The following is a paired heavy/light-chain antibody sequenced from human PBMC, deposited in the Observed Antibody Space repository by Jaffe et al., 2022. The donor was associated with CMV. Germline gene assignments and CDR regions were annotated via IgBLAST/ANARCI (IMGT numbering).Heavy chain of an antibody. V-gene: IGHV3-66*01. Sequence: EVQLVESGGGLVQPGGSLRLSCAASGFTVSRNYMYWVRQAPGKGLEWVAVIHSGGTIYYADSLKGRFTVSRDNSKNTLYLQMNSLRAEDTAVYYCAREVTGYYDFWRAPAPRSYYYIDVWGKGTTVTVSS. CDR2: IHSGGTI. J-gene: IGHJ6*03. CDR1: GFTVSRNY. CDR3: AREVTGYYDFWRAPAPRSYYYIDV. D-gene: IGHD3-3*01.
Light chain of an antibody. CDR3: NSRDSSGNHVV. CDR2: GKD. CDR1: SLRRYY. Sequence: SSELTQDPAVSVALGQTVTITCQGDSLRRYYANWYQQKPGQAPVVVIYGKDKRPSGIPDRFSGSSSGNTASLTITGAQAVDEADYYCNSRDSSGNHVVFGGGTKLNVL. V-gene: IGLV3-19*01. J-gene: IGLJ3*02.